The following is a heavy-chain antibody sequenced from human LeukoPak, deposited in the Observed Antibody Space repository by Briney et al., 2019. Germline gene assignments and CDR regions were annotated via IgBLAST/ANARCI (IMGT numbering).Heavy chain of an antibody. D-gene: IGHD3-22*01. CDR2: VFTSGIISGNT. Sequence: SETLSLTCTVSGDSISSGDYYWSWIRQPPGKGLEWIGRVFTSGIISGNTNYNPSLKSRVTMSVDTSKNQFSLKLTSVTAADTAVYYCARDRYYYDSSSYYSAFETWGQGTMVTVSS. CDR1: GDSISSGDYY. CDR3: ARDRYYYDSSSYYSAFET. V-gene: IGHV4-61*02. J-gene: IGHJ3*02.